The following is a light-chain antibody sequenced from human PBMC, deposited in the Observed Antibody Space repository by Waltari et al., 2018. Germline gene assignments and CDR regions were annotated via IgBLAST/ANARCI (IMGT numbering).Light chain of an antibody. CDR1: QSIRSY. J-gene: IGKJ4*01. Sequence: DIQMTQSPSSLSASVGDRVTITCRASQSIRSYLNWYQQKPGKAPKLLIYAASRLQSGVPSRFSVSGSGTDFTLTISSLQPEDFATYYCQQSYSTRLFGGGTKVEIK. CDR3: QQSYSTRL. V-gene: IGKV1-39*01. CDR2: AAS.